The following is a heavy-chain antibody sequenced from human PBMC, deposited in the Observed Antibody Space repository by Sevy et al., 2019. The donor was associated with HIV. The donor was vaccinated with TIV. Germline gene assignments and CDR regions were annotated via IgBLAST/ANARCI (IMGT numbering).Heavy chain of an antibody. CDR3: ARERCTKPHDY. Sequence: GESLKISCEASGFTFSKYSMSWVRQAPGKGLEWVSTFSFGCGRINYADSVKGRFTISRDDSKNTLYLQMNSLGAEDTAVYYCARERCTKPHDYWGQGTLVTVSS. V-gene: IGHV3-23*01. CDR2: FSFGCGRI. D-gene: IGHD2-8*01. J-gene: IGHJ4*02. CDR1: GFTFSKYS.